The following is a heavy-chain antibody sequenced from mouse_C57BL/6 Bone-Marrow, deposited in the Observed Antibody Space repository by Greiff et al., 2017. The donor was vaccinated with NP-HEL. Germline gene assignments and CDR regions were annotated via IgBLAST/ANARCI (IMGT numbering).Heavy chain of an antibody. J-gene: IGHJ2*01. CDR2: IYPGDGDT. CDR3: ARADLYYYGSSYVGGLGPHFDY. Sequence: QVQLQQSGAELVKPGASVKISCKASGYAFSSYWMNWVKQRPGQGLEWIGQIYPGDGDTNYNGKFKGKATLTADKSSSTAYMQLSSLTSEDSAVYFCARADLYYYGSSYVGGLGPHFDYWGQGTTLTVSS. V-gene: IGHV1-80*01. CDR1: GYAFSSYW. D-gene: IGHD1-1*01.